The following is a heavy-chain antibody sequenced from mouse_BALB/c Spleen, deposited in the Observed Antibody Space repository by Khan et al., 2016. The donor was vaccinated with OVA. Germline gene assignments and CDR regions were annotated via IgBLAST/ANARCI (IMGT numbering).Heavy chain of an antibody. CDR3: ATSYFYGYYFDY. CDR1: GFTFSSYG. V-gene: IGHV5-17*02. Sequence: QLVQSGGGLVQPGGSWKLSCAASGFTFSSYGMHWVRQAPERGLEWVAYISGDSNTIYYADTVKGRFTISRDNPRNTLFLQMTSLMSEDTAMYYCATSYFYGYYFDYWGPGTTLTVSS. J-gene: IGHJ2*01. CDR2: ISGDSNTI. D-gene: IGHD1-1*01.